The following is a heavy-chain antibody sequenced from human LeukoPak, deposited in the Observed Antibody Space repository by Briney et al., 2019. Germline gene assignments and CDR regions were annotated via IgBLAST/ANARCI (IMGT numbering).Heavy chain of an antibody. D-gene: IGHD2-21*02. CDR1: GASISTSY. Sequence: SGTLSLTCAVSGASISTSYWSWIRQPPGKGLEWIGYIYYSGTTNYNPSLKSRVTISVDTSKNQFSLKLSSVTAADTAVYYCARGAVTATPLRYWGLGTLVTVSS. V-gene: IGHV4-59*01. J-gene: IGHJ4*02. CDR2: IYYSGTT. CDR3: ARGAVTATPLRY.